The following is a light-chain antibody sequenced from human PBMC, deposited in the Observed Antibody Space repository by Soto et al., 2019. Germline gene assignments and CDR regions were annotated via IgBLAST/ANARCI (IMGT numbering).Light chain of an antibody. CDR1: SSNIGAGYD. CDR2: GNN. J-gene: IGLJ2*01. Sequence: QLVLTQPPSVSGAPGQTITISCTGSSSNIGAGYDVHWYQQLPGRAPKLLIYGNNNRPSGVPDRFSGSKSGTSVSLAITGLRCEDEADYHCQSYDSSLTTAVFGGGTKLPVL. CDR3: QSYDSSLTTAV. V-gene: IGLV1-40*01.